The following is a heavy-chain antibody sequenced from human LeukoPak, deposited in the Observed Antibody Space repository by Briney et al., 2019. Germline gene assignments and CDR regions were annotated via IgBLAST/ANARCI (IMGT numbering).Heavy chain of an antibody. V-gene: IGHV4-38-2*01. Sequence: PSETLSLTCAVSGYSISSGYYWGWIRQPPGKGLEWIGSIYHSGSTNYNPSLKSRVTISVDTSKNQFSLKLSSVTAADTAVYYCARARYYYGSGSYAFDSWGQGTLVTVSS. J-gene: IGHJ5*01. CDR1: GYSISSGYY. D-gene: IGHD3-10*01. CDR2: IYHSGST. CDR3: ARARYYYGSGSYAFDS.